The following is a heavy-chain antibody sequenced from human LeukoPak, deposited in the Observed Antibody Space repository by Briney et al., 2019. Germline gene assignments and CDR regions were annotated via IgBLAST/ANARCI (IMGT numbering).Heavy chain of an antibody. CDR1: GYTFSSHG. CDR2: ISPYNGNI. Sequence: GASVKVSCKAYGYTFSSHGISWVRQAPGQGLEWMGWISPYNGNINSAQKLQGRLTMTTDTSTNTAYMELRGLRSDDTAVYYCARDWVRHCSTASCLLQFDSWGQGTLVTVSS. D-gene: IGHD3-16*01. V-gene: IGHV1-18*01. CDR3: ARDWVRHCSTASCLLQFDS. J-gene: IGHJ4*02.